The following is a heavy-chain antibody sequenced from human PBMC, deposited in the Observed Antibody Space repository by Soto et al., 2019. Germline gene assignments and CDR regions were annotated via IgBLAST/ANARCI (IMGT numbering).Heavy chain of an antibody. CDR2: INAGNGNT. V-gene: IGHV1-3*05. CDR3: ARAQVGIAAAGNYEGDQYYYYGMDV. D-gene: IGHD6-13*01. CDR1: GYTFTSYA. J-gene: IGHJ6*02. Sequence: QVQLVQSGAEEKKPGASVKVSCKASGYTFTSYAMHWVRQAPGQRLEWMGWINAGNGNTKYSQKFQGRVTITRDTSASTAYMELSSLRSEDTAVYYCARAQVGIAAAGNYEGDQYYYYGMDVWGQGTTVTVSS.